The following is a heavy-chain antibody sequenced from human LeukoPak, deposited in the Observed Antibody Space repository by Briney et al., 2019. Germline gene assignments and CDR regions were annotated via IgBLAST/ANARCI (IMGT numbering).Heavy chain of an antibody. V-gene: IGHV4-34*01. CDR1: GGSCSGYY. CDR3: AREGIVVLPAAPLDV. D-gene: IGHD2-2*01. CDR2: INHSGST. J-gene: IGHJ6*04. Sequence: SETLCLTCAVYGGSCSGYYWSWIRQPPGKGLEWIGEINHSGSTNYNPSLKSRVTISVDTSKNQFSLKLTSVTAADTAVYYCAREGIVVLPAAPLDVWGKGTTVTVSS.